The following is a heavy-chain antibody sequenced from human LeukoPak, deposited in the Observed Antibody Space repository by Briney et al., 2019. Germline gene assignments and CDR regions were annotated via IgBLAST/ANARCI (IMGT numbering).Heavy chain of an antibody. J-gene: IGHJ4*02. V-gene: IGHV4-61*02. CDR1: GGSISSGSYY. CDR3: ARASRDYDSSGYYGFRLNLHLDY. CDR2: IYTSGST. Sequence: SETLSLTCTVSGGSISSGSYYWSWIRQPAGKGLEWIGRIYTSGSTNYNPSLKSRVTISVDTSKNQFSLQLNSVTPEDTAVYYCARASRDYDSSGYYGFRLNLHLDYWGQGTLVTVSS. D-gene: IGHD3-22*01.